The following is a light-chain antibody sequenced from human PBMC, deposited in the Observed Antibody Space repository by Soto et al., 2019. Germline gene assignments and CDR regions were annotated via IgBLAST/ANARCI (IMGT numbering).Light chain of an antibody. J-gene: IGLJ1*01. CDR3: CSYAGSPFV. V-gene: IGLV2-23*02. CDR1: SSDIGAYTL. Sequence: QPVLAQPASVSGSPGQSITISCTGTSSDIGAYTLVSWYQQHPGKAPKIIIYDVTQRPSGISNRFSGSKSGNTASLTISGLQAEDEADYYCCSYAGSPFVFGTGTKVTV. CDR2: DVT.